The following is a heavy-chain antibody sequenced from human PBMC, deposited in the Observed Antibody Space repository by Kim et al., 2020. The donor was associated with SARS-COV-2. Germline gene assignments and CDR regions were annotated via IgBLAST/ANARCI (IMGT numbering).Heavy chain of an antibody. CDR1: GYTFTSYG. J-gene: IGHJ6*03. Sequence: ASVKVSCKASGYTFTSYGISWVRQAPGQGLEWMRWISAYNGNTNYAQKLQGRVTMTTDTSTSTAYMELRSLRSDDTAVYYCAIAARPDYYMDVWGKGTTVTVSS. CDR3: AIAARPDYYMDV. CDR2: ISAYNGNT. D-gene: IGHD6-6*01. V-gene: IGHV1-18*01.